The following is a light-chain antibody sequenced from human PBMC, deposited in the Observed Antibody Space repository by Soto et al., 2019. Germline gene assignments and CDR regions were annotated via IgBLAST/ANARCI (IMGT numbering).Light chain of an antibody. J-gene: IGLJ2*01. CDR3: SSYTTSSTLLI. CDR2: AVS. CDR1: SSDIGGYNS. V-gene: IGLV2-14*01. Sequence: QSALTQPASVSGSAGQSITISCTGTSSDIGGYNSVSWYQQHPGKAPKLVIYAVSNRPSGVSSRFSGSKSGNTASLTMSGLQAEDEATYYCSSYTTSSTLLIFGGGTKLTVL.